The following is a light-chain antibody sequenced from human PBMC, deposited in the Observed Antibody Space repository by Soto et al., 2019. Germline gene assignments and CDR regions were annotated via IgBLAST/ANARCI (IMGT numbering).Light chain of an antibody. J-gene: IGKJ3*01. CDR1: QSVSSY. CDR3: QQRSNWPT. CDR2: DAS. Sequence: EIVLTQSPATLSLSPGERATLSCRASQSVSSYLAWYQQKPGQAPRLLIYDASNRATGIPARFSGSGSGTDFTPTLSSLEPEDFAVYYCQQRSNWPTFGPGTKVDIK. V-gene: IGKV3-11*01.